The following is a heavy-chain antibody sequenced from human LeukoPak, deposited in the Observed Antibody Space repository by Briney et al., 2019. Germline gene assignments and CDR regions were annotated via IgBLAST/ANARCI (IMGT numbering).Heavy chain of an antibody. CDR1: GFTFSSYW. J-gene: IGHJ3*02. CDR2: INSDGSST. Sequence: GGSLRLSCAASGFTFSSYWMHWVRQAPGKGLVWVSRINSDGSSTSYADSVKGRFTISRDNSKNTLYLQMNSLRAEDTAVYYCAKDRYIVVVPSAFDIWGQGTMVTVSS. V-gene: IGHV3-74*01. CDR3: AKDRYIVVVPSAFDI. D-gene: IGHD2-15*01.